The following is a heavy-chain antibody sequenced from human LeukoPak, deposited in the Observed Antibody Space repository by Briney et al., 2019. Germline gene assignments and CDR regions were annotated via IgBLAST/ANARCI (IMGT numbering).Heavy chain of an antibody. CDR1: GFSLSTSGMC. D-gene: IGHD2-15*01. Sequence: SGPTLVNPTQTLTLTCTFSGFSLSTSGMCVSWIRQPPGKALEWLARIDWDDDKYYSTSLKTRLTISKDTSKNQVVLTMTNMDPVDTATYYCARTPYCSGGSCYGYYYYGMDVWGQGTTVTVSS. V-gene: IGHV2-70*11. CDR2: IDWDDDK. J-gene: IGHJ6*02. CDR3: ARTPYCSGGSCYGYYYYGMDV.